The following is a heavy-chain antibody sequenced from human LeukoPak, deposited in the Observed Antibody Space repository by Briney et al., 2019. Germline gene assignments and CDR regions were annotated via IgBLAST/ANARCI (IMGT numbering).Heavy chain of an antibody. D-gene: IGHD2-21*01. CDR3: ATLGCAGENCPRAGRALGGY. CDR1: GFTFSSYT. Sequence: GGSLRLSCTGSGFTFSSYTIHWVRQAPGKRLGWVSSISSGGTFVYYADSVTGRFTISRDNAGKFLYLQMDSLRAEDTAIYYCATLGCAGENCPRAGRALGGYWGQGTLVTVSS. V-gene: IGHV3-21*01. J-gene: IGHJ4*02. CDR2: ISSGGTFV.